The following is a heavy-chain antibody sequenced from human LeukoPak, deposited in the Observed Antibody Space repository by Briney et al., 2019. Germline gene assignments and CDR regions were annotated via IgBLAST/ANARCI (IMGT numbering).Heavy chain of an antibody. CDR3: ARDGGTGGNTAFDI. V-gene: IGHV3-72*01. CDR1: GFTFSSYA. CDR2: SRNKGNSYTT. D-gene: IGHD4-23*01. Sequence: GGSLRLSCAASGFTFSSYAMHWVRQAPGKGLEWVGRSRNKGNSYTTEYAASVKGRFTISRDDSKNSLFLQMNSLRTEDTAVYFCARDGGTGGNTAFDIWGQGTMVTVSS. J-gene: IGHJ3*02.